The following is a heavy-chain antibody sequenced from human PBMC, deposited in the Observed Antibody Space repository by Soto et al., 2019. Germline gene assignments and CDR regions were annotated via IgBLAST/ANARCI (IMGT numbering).Heavy chain of an antibody. CDR3: AREVWGSGRIRFDP. CDR2: INHSGST. Sequence: QVQLQQWGAGLLKPSETLSLTCAVYGGSFSDYYWSWIRQPPGKGLEWIGEINHSGSTNYNPSLKSRVTISVDTSKDQFFLKLSSVTAADTAVYYCAREVWGSGRIRFDPWGQGTLVTVSS. CDR1: GGSFSDYY. D-gene: IGHD3-10*01. V-gene: IGHV4-34*01. J-gene: IGHJ5*02.